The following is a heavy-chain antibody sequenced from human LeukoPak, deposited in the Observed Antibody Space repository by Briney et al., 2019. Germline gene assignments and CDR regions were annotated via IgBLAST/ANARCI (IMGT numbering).Heavy chain of an antibody. Sequence: SETLSLTCAVYGGPFSGYYWSWIRQPPGKGLEWIGEINHSGSTNYNPSLKSRVTISVDTSKNQFSLKLSSVTAADTAVYYCARGLNYDFWSGYSASFDYWGQGTLVTVSS. CDR1: GGPFSGYY. CDR2: INHSGST. CDR3: ARGLNYDFWSGYSASFDY. D-gene: IGHD3-3*01. J-gene: IGHJ4*02. V-gene: IGHV4-34*01.